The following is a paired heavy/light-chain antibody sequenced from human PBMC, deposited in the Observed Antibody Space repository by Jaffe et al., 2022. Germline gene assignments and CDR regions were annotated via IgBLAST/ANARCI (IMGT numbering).Heavy chain of an antibody. D-gene: IGHD3-10*01. J-gene: IGHJ6*04. V-gene: IGHV3-15*01. CDR2: VKSRGDGGTA. CDR3: AVEALWFRDNHHYFDV. Sequence: LAESGGGLVRPGESIRLSCAASGFSFSDAWMTWVRQGPGKGLEWVGRVKSRGDGGTADYDAAVKGRFFISRDDSQKTFYLQMTSLKVEDTGVYFCAVEALWFRDNHHYFDVWGKGATVTVSS. CDR1: GFSFSDAW.
Light chain of an antibody. CDR1: TTDVTGHDF. J-gene: IGLJ3*02. CDR2: EVN. V-gene: IGLV2-14*03. Sequence: SGLTQPASVSGSPGQSITISCTGHTTDVTGHDFLSWYQQYPGKAPKLIIFEVNIRPSGISDRFSGSKSGNTASLTISGLQPDDEGHYYCKSYVNSTSLAWVFGGGTKLTVL. CDR3: KSYVNSTSLAWV.